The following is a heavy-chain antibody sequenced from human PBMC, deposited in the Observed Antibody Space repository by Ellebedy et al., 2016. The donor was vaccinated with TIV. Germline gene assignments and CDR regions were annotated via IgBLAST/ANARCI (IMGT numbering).Heavy chain of an antibody. V-gene: IGHV3-7*03. CDR2: MNQVGSEQ. CDR3: ARDPNSPGDTGYGDY. D-gene: IGHD5-12*01. Sequence: GESLKISCAASGFTFSTYWMSWVRQAPGKGLEWVANMNQVGSEQYYVDSVKGRFTISRDNAKMSLYLQMNSLRAEDTAVYYCARDPNSPGDTGYGDYWGQGAVVTVSS. J-gene: IGHJ4*02. CDR1: GFTFSTYW.